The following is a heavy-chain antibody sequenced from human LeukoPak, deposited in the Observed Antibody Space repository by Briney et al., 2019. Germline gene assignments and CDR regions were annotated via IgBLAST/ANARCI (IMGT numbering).Heavy chain of an antibody. CDR1: GITLSNYG. D-gene: IGHD3/OR15-3a*01. CDR2: ISDSGGRT. V-gene: IGHV3-23*01. CDR3: AKRGVVVRVFLVGFHKEAYYFES. J-gene: IGHJ4*02. Sequence: GGSLRLSCAVSGITLSNYGMSWVHQAPGKGLEWVAGISDSGGRTNYADSVKGRFTISRDSPKNTLYLQMNSLRAEDTAVYFCAKRGVVVRVFLVGFHKEAYYFESWGQGALVSVSS.